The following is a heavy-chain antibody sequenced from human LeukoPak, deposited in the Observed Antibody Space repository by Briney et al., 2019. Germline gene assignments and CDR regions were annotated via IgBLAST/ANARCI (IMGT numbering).Heavy chain of an antibody. CDR1: GFIYNCYG. D-gene: IGHD1-26*01. Sequence: GGPLRLSCAASGFIYNCYGMQCVRQALGVGLGWVAFSRCDGNKRHFPHSGQVRFALARQNSKYTLYLQMCSLRPGDTAVYFCAEDGGSGSYFVFDIWGQGTMVTVSS. V-gene: IGHV3-30*02. CDR2: SRCDGNKR. CDR3: AEDGGSGSYFVFDI. J-gene: IGHJ3*02.